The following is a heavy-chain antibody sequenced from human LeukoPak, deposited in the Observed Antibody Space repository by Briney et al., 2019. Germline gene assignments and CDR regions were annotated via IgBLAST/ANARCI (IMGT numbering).Heavy chain of an antibody. CDR1: GFTFSSYG. D-gene: IGHD6-19*01. CDR2: ISYDGSNK. V-gene: IGHV3-30*18. Sequence: GGSLRLSCAASGFTFSSYGMHWVRQAPGKGLEWVAVISYDGSNKYYADSVKGRFTISRDNSKNTLYLQMNSLRAEDTAVYYCANGDSSGASDVWGQGTTVTVSS. CDR3: ANGDSSGASDV. J-gene: IGHJ6*02.